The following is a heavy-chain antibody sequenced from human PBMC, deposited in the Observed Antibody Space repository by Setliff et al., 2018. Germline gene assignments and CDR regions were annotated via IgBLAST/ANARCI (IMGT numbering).Heavy chain of an antibody. CDR2: ISPYTGNT. Sequence: ASVKVSCKASGYTFSDYGISWVRLAPGQGLEWMGWISPYTGNTFFAPQFQGRLSLTTDTSTTTAYLELRSLRSDDSAVYFCSRLVRFCTRTVCQRLSGDDFWGQGTRVTVSS. CDR3: SRLVRFCTRTVCQRLSGDDF. D-gene: IGHD3-10*01. CDR1: GYTFSDYG. J-gene: IGHJ4*02. V-gene: IGHV1-18*01.